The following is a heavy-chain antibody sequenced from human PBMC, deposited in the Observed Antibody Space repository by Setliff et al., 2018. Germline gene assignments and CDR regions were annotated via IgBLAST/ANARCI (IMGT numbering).Heavy chain of an antibody. D-gene: IGHD1-26*01. CDR3: ARCSGSYDAFDI. Sequence: SETLSLTCTVSGGSISSGGYYWSWIRQHPGMGLEWIGYIYYSGSTHHNPSLKTLVTISVDTSKNQFSLKLSSVTAADTAVYYCARCSGSYDAFDIWGQGTMVTVSS. J-gene: IGHJ3*02. CDR1: GGSISSGGYY. V-gene: IGHV4-31*01. CDR2: IYYSGST.